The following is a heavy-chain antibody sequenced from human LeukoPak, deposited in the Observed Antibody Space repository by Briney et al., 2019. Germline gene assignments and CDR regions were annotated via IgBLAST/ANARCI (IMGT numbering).Heavy chain of an antibody. Sequence: ASVKVSCKASGGTFSSYAISWVRQAPGQGLEWMGRIIPILGIANYAQKFQGRVTITADKSTSTAYMELSSLRSEDTAVYYCAKEYDFWSGYHYFDYWGQGTLVTVSS. D-gene: IGHD3-3*01. CDR1: GGTFSSYA. J-gene: IGHJ4*02. V-gene: IGHV1-69*04. CDR3: AKEYDFWSGYHYFDY. CDR2: IIPILGIA.